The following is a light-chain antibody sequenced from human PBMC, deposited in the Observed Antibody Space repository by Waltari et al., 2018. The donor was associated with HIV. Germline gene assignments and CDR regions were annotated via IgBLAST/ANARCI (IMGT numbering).Light chain of an antibody. Sequence: QSALTQPPSASGSPGQSVTIPCAGTSSDVGGFDYVSWYHQQPPKAPKLILYEVNSRPSGVPDRFSGSKSGNTASLTVSGLQPEDEGDYYCSSYKDANDVVFGGGTKLTVL. CDR1: SSDVGGFDY. CDR2: EVN. V-gene: IGLV2-8*01. CDR3: SSYKDANDVV. J-gene: IGLJ2*01.